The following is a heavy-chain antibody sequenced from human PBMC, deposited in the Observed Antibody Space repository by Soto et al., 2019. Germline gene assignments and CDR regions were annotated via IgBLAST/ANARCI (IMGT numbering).Heavy chain of an antibody. Sequence: PSETLSLTCTVSGGSIRIGYWNWIRHPAGKGLEWIGRIYSSGSANYNPSLQSRVIMSVDTSKNQFSLKLSSVTAADTAVYYCAREVDFYYFDYWGQGAPVTVS. CDR2: IYSSGSA. D-gene: IGHD2-2*01. J-gene: IGHJ4*02. CDR3: AREVDFYYFDY. V-gene: IGHV4-4*07. CDR1: GGSIRIGY.